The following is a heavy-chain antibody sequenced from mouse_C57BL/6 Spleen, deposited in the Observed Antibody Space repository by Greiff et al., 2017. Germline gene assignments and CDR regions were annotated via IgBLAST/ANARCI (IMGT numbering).Heavy chain of an antibody. CDR1: GYTFTSYW. D-gene: IGHD2-1*01. CDR3: ARSPNGNYAMDY. V-gene: IGHV1-69*01. J-gene: IGHJ4*01. Sequence: QVQLQQPGAELVMPGASVKLSCKASGYTFTSYWMHWVKQRPGQGLEWIGEIDPSDSYTNYNQKFKGKSTLTVDKSSSTAYMQLSSLTSEDSAVYSCARSPNGNYAMDYWGQGTSVTVSS. CDR2: IDPSDSYT.